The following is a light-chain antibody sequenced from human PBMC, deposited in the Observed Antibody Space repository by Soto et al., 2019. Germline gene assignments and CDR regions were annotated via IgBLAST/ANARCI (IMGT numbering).Light chain of an antibody. CDR2: EVT. Sequence: QSALTQPPSASGSLGQSVTISCTGTRSDVGGYEYVSWYQQHPGKAPKLMIYEVTKRPSGAPDRFSGSKSGNTASLTVSGLQAEDEADYYCSSYAGNKHVFGTGTKVTVL. CDR1: RSDVGGYEY. CDR3: SSYAGNKHV. V-gene: IGLV2-8*01. J-gene: IGLJ1*01.